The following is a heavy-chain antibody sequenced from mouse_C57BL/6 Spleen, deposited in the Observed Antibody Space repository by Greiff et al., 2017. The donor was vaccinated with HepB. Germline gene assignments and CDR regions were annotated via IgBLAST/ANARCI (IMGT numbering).Heavy chain of an antibody. D-gene: IGHD2-4*01. CDR1: GYTFTSYW. CDR3: ARGGDYDRAFAY. CDR2: IDPSDSYT. V-gene: IGHV1-69*01. Sequence: VQLQQSGAELVMPGASVKLSCKASGYTFTSYWMHWVKQRPGQGLEWIGEIDPSDSYTNYNQKFKGKSTLTVDKSSSTAYMQLSSLTSEDSAVYYCARGGDYDRAFAYLGQGTLVTVSA. J-gene: IGHJ3*01.